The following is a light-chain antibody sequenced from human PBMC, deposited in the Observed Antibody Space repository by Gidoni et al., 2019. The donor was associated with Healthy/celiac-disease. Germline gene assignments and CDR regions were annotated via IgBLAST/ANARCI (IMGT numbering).Light chain of an antibody. V-gene: IGKV3-11*01. CDR2: DAS. Sequence: IVLTQSPATLSLSPGERATLSCRASQSVSSYLAWYQQKPGQAPRLLISDASNRATGIPARFSGSGSGTDFTLTISSLEPEDFAVYYCQQRSNWPWTFXQXTKVEIK. CDR3: QQRSNWPWT. CDR1: QSVSSY. J-gene: IGKJ1*01.